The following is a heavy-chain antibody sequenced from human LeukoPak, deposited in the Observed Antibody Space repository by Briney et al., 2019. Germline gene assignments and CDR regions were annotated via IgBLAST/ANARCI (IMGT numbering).Heavy chain of an antibody. Sequence: GGSLRLSCAASGFTVSSNYMSWVRQAPGKGLEWVSVIYSGGSTYYADSVKGRFTISRDNSKNTLYLQMNSLRAEDTAVYYCAKKATGLRFLEWLRDCYFDYWGQGTLVTVSS. CDR2: IYSGGST. V-gene: IGHV3-53*01. J-gene: IGHJ4*02. CDR3: AKKATGLRFLEWLRDCYFDY. CDR1: GFTVSSNY. D-gene: IGHD3-3*01.